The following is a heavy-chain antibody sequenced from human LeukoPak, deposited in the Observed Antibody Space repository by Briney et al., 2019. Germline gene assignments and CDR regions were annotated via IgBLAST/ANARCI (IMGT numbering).Heavy chain of an antibody. CDR2: IYPSGST. J-gene: IGHJ5*02. D-gene: IGHD5-18*01. V-gene: IGHV4-4*07. CDR1: GGSISYYY. CDR3: ARGFRGYSYGYSWFDP. Sequence: PSETLSLTCTVSGGSISYYYWTWIRQPAGKGLEWIGRIYPSGSTHYSPSLQSRVTMSVDTSKNQFSLKLSSVTAADTAVYYCARGFRGYSYGYSWFDPWGQGTLVTVSS.